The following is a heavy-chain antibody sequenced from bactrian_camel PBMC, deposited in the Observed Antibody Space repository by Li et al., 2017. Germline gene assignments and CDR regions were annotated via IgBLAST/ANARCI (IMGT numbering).Heavy chain of an antibody. D-gene: IGHD3*01. V-gene: IGHV3S55*01. CDR3: AAVISQKSLGIGCYSGSPEYEFNY. Sequence: HVQLVESGGGSVEVGGSLTLSCVASGDTIGRYCLGWFRQIPDREREGFAAYRADGRTSYADSVKGRFTLSKDNAKSTVYLQMNSPKPEDTAMYYCAAVISQKSLGIGCYSGSPEYEFNYWGQGTQVTVS. CDR2: YRADGRT. J-gene: IGHJ4*01. CDR1: GDTIGRYC.